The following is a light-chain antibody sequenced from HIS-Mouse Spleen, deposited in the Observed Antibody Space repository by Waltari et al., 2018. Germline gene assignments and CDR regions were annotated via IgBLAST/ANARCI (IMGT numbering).Light chain of an antibody. Sequence: SYELTQPPSVSVSPGQTARITCPGDALPKQYAYWYQPKPGQAPVLGIYKDSERPSGIPGRFSGSSSGTTVTLTISGVQAEDEADYYCQSADSSGTYSVVFGGGTKLTVL. V-gene: IGLV3-25*03. CDR1: ALPKQY. CDR2: KDS. J-gene: IGLJ2*01. CDR3: QSADSSGTYSVV.